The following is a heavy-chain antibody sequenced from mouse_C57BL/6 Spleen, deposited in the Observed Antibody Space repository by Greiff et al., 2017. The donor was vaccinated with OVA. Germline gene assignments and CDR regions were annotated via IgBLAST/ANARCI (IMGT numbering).Heavy chain of an antibody. J-gene: IGHJ2*01. CDR1: GYTFTDYY. CDR2: INPYNGGT. CDR3: AREDSNYDFFDY. D-gene: IGHD2-5*01. Sequence: VQLQQSGPVLVKPGASVKMSCKASGYTFTDYYMNWVKQSHGKSLEWIGVINPYNGGTSYNQKFKGKATLTVDKSSSTAYMELNSLTSEDSAVYYCAREDSNYDFFDYWGQGTTLTVSS. V-gene: IGHV1-19*01.